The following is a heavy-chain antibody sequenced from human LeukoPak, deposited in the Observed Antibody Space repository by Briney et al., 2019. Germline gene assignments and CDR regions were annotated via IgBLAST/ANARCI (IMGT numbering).Heavy chain of an antibody. CDR3: TTDDYYDSSGYYSDY. Sequence: GGSLRLSCAAPGFTFSNAWMSWVRQAPGKGLEWVGRIKSKTDGGTTDYAAPVKGRFTISRDDSKNTLYLQMNSLKTEDTAVYYCTTDDYYDSSGYYSDYWGQGTLVTVSS. D-gene: IGHD3-22*01. V-gene: IGHV3-15*01. CDR1: GFTFSNAW. J-gene: IGHJ4*02. CDR2: IKSKTDGGTT.